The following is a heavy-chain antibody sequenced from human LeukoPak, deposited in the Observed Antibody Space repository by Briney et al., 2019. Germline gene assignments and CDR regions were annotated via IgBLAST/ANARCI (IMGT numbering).Heavy chain of an antibody. CDR2: MNPNSGNT. D-gene: IGHD3-22*01. CDR1: GYTFTSYD. J-gene: IGHJ4*02. CDR3: AGEDSSGTNDPHLSF. Sequence: ASVTVSCKASGYTFTSYDINWVRQATGQGLEWMGWMNPNSGNTGFPQKFQGRVTMTRDTSTSTVYMELSSLRSEDTAVYYCAGEDSSGTNDPHLSFWGQGTLVTVSS. V-gene: IGHV1-8*01.